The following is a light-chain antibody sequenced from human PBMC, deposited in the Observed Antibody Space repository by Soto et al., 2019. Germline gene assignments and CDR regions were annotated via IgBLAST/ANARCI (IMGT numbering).Light chain of an antibody. CDR3: QQYGSSPVT. CDR2: GAS. J-gene: IGKJ4*01. CDR1: HRVSSSY. Sequence: IVLTQAQVTLPLPPGQRPTLPGSAGHRVSSSYLAWYQQKPGQAPRLLIYGASSRATGIPDRFSGSGSGTDFTLTISSLQPEDFAVYYCQQYGSSPVTFGGGTKVDI. V-gene: IGKV3-20*01.